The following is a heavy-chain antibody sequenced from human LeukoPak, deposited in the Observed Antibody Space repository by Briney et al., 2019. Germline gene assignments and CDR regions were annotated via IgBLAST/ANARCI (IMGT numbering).Heavy chain of an antibody. CDR3: AKTTVVTGYWYFDL. J-gene: IGHJ2*01. D-gene: IGHD4-23*01. Sequence: GGSLRLSCAASGFTFRSYSMHWVRQSPGKGLEWLSFISTSSSTIYYADSVKGRFTISRDNAKSSLYLQMNSLRDEDTAVYYCAKTTVVTGYWYFDLWGRGTLVTVSS. CDR1: GFTFRSYS. CDR2: ISTSSSTI. V-gene: IGHV3-48*02.